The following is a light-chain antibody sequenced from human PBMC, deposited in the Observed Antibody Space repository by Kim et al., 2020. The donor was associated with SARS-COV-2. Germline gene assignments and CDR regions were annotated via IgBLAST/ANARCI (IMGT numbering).Light chain of an antibody. V-gene: IGKV1-17*01. CDR1: QDIRND. J-gene: IGKJ5*01. CDR2: GAS. CDR3: IQHNNYPIT. Sequence: DIQLTQSPSSLSASVGDRVTITCRASQDIRNDLGWYQQNPGRAPKLLIYGASNLQSGVPSRFSGSGSGTEFTLTINSLQPEDFATYFCIQHNNYPITFGQGTRLEIK.